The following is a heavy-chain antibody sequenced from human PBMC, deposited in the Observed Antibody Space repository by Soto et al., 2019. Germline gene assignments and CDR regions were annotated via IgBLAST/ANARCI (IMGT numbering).Heavy chain of an antibody. J-gene: IGHJ4*02. CDR3: AKGVVREPAYFDY. CDR2: ISYDGTNE. Sequence: VGSLRLSCTVSGFTFSAFAMYWVRQAPGKGLEWVALISYDGTNEDYAESVRGRFTISRDNSKNTLYLDMNSLSAEDSAVYFCAKGVVREPAYFDYWGQGTLVTVSS. D-gene: IGHD3-10*01. CDR1: GFTFSAFA. V-gene: IGHV3-30*18.